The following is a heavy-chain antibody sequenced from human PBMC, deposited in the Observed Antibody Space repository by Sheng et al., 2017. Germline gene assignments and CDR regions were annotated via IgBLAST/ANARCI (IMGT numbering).Heavy chain of an antibody. Sequence: QVQLVESGGGVVQPGRSLRLSCAASGFTFSSYGMHWVRQAPGKGLEWVAVISYDGSNKYYADSVKGRFTISRDNSKNTLYLQMNSLRAEDTAVYYCAKDSMTTVTNYAFDIWGQGTMVTVSS. CDR3: AKDSMTTVTNYAFDI. CDR2: ISYDGSNK. CDR1: GFTFSSYG. J-gene: IGHJ3*02. V-gene: IGHV3-30*18. D-gene: IGHD4-17*01.